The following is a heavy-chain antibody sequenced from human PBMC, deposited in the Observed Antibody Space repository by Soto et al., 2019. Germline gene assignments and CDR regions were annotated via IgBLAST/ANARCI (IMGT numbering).Heavy chain of an antibody. J-gene: IGHJ6*02. CDR3: ARANYDFWSGYTNYGTDV. Sequence: TLSLTCAVPGGSISSGGYSWSWIRQPPGKGLEWIGYIYHSGSTYYNPSLKSRVTISVDRSKNQFSLKLSSVTAADTAVYYCARANYDFWSGYTNYGTDVWGQGTKVTVSS. CDR1: GGSISSGGYS. CDR2: IYHSGST. D-gene: IGHD3-3*01. V-gene: IGHV4-30-2*01.